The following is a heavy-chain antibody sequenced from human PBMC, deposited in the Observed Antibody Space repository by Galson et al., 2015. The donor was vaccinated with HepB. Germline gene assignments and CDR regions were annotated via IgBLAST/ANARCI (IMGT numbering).Heavy chain of an antibody. J-gene: IGHJ3*02. V-gene: IGHV7-4-1*02. Sequence: SVKVSCKASGYTFTSYAMNWVRQAPGQGLEWMGWINTNTGNPTYAQGFTGRFVFSLDTSVSTAYLQISSLKAEDTAVYYCARGNRDYYDSSGYYVWVVAFDIWGQGTMVTVSS. CDR1: GYTFTSYA. CDR3: ARGNRDYYDSSGYYVWVVAFDI. D-gene: IGHD3-22*01. CDR2: INTNTGNP.